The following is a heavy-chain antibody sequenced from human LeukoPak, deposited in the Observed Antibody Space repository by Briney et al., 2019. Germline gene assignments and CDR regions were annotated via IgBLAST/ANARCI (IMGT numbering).Heavy chain of an antibody. CDR1: GGTFSSYA. V-gene: IGHV1-69*13. J-gene: IGHJ4*02. Sequence: ASVKVSCKASGGTFSSYAISWVRQAPGQGLEWMGGIIPIFGTANYAQKFQGGVTITADESTSTAYMELSSLRSEDTAVYYCARAPYYYGSGSPPDYWGQGTLVTVSS. CDR3: ARAPYYYGSGSPPDY. D-gene: IGHD3-10*01. CDR2: IIPIFGTA.